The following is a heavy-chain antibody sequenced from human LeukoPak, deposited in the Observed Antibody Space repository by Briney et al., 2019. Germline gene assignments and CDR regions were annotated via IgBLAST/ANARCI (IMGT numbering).Heavy chain of an antibody. CDR3: AFPYGGSGWWEGFDL. Sequence: GASVKVSCKASGGTFSSYAISWVRQAPGQGLEWMGWINPNSGGTNYAQKFQGRVTMTRDTSISTAYMELSRLRSDDTAVYYCAFPYGGSGWWEGFDLWGRGTLVTVSS. V-gene: IGHV1-2*02. CDR2: INPNSGGT. CDR1: GGTFSSYA. J-gene: IGHJ2*01. D-gene: IGHD6-19*01.